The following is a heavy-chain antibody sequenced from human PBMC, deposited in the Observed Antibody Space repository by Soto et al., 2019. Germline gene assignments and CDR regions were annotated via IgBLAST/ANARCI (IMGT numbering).Heavy chain of an antibody. D-gene: IGHD3-22*01. CDR3: ARVDYYHSNGYQTE. V-gene: IGHV4-4*02. Sequence: SETLSLTCAVSSASITSSNNWWTWVRQPPGKGLEWIGEINYSGGTNYNPSLKSRVTMSIDRYKNQFSLSLRSVTAADTAVYYCARVDYYHSNGYQTEWGQGTLVT. CDR1: SASITSSNNW. J-gene: IGHJ4*02. CDR2: INYSGGT.